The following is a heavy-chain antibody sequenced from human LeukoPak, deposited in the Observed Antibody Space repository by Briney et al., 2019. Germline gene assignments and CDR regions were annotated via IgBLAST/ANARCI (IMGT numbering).Heavy chain of an antibody. J-gene: IGHJ5*02. CDR3: ARVVVRNWFDP. Sequence: SETLSLTCTVSGGSISSSSYYWGWIRQPPGKGLEWIGYIYYSGSTNYNPSLKSRVTISVDTSKNQFSLKLSSVTAADTAVYYCARVVVRNWFDPWGQGTLVTVSS. CDR2: IYYSGST. CDR1: GGSISSSSYY. D-gene: IGHD6-6*01. V-gene: IGHV4-61*05.